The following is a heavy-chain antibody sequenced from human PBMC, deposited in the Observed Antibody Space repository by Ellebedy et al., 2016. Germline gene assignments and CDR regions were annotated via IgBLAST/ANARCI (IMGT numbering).Heavy chain of an antibody. Sequence: ASVKVSCKASGYTFTNYPVNWVRRATGQGLEWMGWMTPNSGNTGYAQKFQGRVTMTRDTSTDTAYMELSSLTSEDTAVYYCARRRGATSEYFFDYWGQGTLVTVSS. CDR3: ARRRGATSEYFFDY. CDR2: MTPNSGNT. D-gene: IGHD1-26*01. CDR1: GYTFTNYP. J-gene: IGHJ4*02. V-gene: IGHV1-8*01.